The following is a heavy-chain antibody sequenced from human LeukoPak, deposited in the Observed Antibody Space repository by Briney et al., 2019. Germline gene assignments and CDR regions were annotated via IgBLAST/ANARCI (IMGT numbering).Heavy chain of an antibody. CDR3: ARLKLRYSSSSNYYGMDV. CDR1: GYSFTSYW. V-gene: IGHV5-51*01. Sequence: GESLKISCKGSGYSFTSYWIGWVRQLPGKGLEWMGIIYPGDSDTRYSPSFQGQVTISADKSISTAYLQWSSLKASDTAMYYCARLKLRYSSSSNYYGMDVWGQGTTVTVSS. D-gene: IGHD6-6*01. J-gene: IGHJ6*02. CDR2: IYPGDSDT.